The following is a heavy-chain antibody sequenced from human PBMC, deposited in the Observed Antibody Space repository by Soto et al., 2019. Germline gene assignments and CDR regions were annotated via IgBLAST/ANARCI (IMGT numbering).Heavy chain of an antibody. CDR2: INHSGST. Sequence: SETLSLTCAVYGGSFSGYYWSWIRQPPGKGLEWIGEINHSGSTNYNPSLKSRVTISVDTSKNQFSLKLSSVTAADTAVYYCASLMVRGPYGIDVWGQGTKVTVSS. CDR3: ASLMVRGPYGIDV. J-gene: IGHJ6*02. V-gene: IGHV4-34*01. D-gene: IGHD3-10*01. CDR1: GGSFSGYY.